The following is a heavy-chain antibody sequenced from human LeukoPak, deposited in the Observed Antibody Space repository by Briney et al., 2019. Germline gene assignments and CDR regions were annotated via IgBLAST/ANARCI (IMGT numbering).Heavy chain of an antibody. CDR1: GYSFTSYY. J-gene: IGHJ4*02. Sequence: ASVKVSCKVSGYSFTSYYMHWVRQVPGQGLEWMGMINPSGGGTNYAQKFQGRVTMTRDTSTRTVYMELSSLRSEDTAVYYCARPIHVGFIAAVHYWGQGSLVTVSS. D-gene: IGHD6-13*01. CDR3: ARPIHVGFIAAVHY. CDR2: INPSGGGT. V-gene: IGHV1-46*01.